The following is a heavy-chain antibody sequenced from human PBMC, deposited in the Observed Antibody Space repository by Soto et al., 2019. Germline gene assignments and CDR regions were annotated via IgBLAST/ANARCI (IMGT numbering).Heavy chain of an antibody. CDR2: IIPIFGTA. J-gene: IGHJ4*02. CDR1: GGTFSSYS. Sequence: QVQLVQSGAEVKKPGSSVKVSCKASGGTFSSYSINWVRQAPGQGVEWMGEIIPIFGTANYAQKFQGRVTITADESTSTAYMELSSLRSEDTAVYYCARDGGRHSGGIDYWGQGTLVTGSS. D-gene: IGHD1-26*01. CDR3: ARDGGRHSGGIDY. V-gene: IGHV1-69*01.